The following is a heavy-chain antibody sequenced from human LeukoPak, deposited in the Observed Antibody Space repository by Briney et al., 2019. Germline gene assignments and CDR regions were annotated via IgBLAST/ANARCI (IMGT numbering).Heavy chain of an antibody. V-gene: IGHV4-39*07. CDR2: IYYSGST. CDR1: GGSISSSSYY. Sequence: SETLSLTCTVSGGSISSSSYYWGWIRQPPGKGLEWIGSIYYSGSTYYNPSLKSRVTISVDTSKNQFSLKLSSVTADDTALYYCARGDAGDYWGQGALVTVSS. D-gene: IGHD2-21*02. J-gene: IGHJ4*02. CDR3: ARGDAGDY.